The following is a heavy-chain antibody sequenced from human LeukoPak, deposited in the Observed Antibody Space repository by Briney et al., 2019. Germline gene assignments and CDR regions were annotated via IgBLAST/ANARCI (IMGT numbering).Heavy chain of an antibody. J-gene: IGHJ3*02. CDR3: ARAATMIVVAHDAFDI. Sequence: SETLSLTCAVYGGSFSGYYWSWIRQPPGKGLEWIGYIYYSGSTYYNPSLKSRVTISVDTSKNQFSLKLSSVTAADTAVYYCARAATMIVVAHDAFDIWGQGTMVTVSS. D-gene: IGHD3-22*01. V-gene: IGHV4-30-4*08. CDR1: GGSFSGYY. CDR2: IYYSGST.